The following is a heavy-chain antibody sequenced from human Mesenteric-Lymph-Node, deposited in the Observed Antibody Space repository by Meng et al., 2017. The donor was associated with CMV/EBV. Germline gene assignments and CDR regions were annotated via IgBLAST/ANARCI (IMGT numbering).Heavy chain of an antibody. D-gene: IGHD3-10*01. Sequence: YTFTSYGISGVRQAPGQGLEWMGWISAYNGNTNYAQKLQGRVTMTTDTSTSTAYMELRSLRSDDTAVYYCARTNYYGSGSYYNSDFDYWGQGTLVTVSS. CDR3: ARTNYYGSGSYYNSDFDY. V-gene: IGHV1-18*01. CDR1: YTFTSYG. CDR2: ISAYNGNT. J-gene: IGHJ4*02.